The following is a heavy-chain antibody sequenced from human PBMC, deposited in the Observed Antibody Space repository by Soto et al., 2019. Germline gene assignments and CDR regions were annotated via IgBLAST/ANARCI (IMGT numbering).Heavy chain of an antibody. V-gene: IGHV3-21*01. D-gene: IGHD1-7*01. CDR2: ISSSSSYI. J-gene: IGHJ5*02. CDR3: ARHNWNYGTHTNWFDP. Sequence: PGGSMRLSCAASGFTFSSYSVNWVRQAPGKGLEWVSSISSSSSYIYYADSVKGRFTISRDNAKNSLYLQMNSLRAEDTAGYYCARHNWNYGTHTNWFDPPGQAPLVTVYS. CDR1: GFTFSSYS.